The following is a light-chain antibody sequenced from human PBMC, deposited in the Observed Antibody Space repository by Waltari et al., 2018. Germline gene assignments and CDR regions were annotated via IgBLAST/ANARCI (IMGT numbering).Light chain of an antibody. J-gene: IGKJ2*01. CDR1: QSLVHSAGNTY. V-gene: IGKV2-30*02. CDR2: KAS. Sequence: DVVRTQSPLSLPVTLGQPASISCRSSQSLVHSAGNTYFNWFQQRPVKSPRRLMYKASNRDPGVPDRFSGSVSGTYFTLKISRVEAEDVVVYYCMQGTHWPLYTFGQGTKLEIK. CDR3: MQGTHWPLYT.